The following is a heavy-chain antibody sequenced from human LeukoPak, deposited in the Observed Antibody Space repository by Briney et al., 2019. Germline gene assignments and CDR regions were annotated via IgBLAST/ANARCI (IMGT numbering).Heavy chain of an antibody. J-gene: IGHJ4*02. CDR1: GGSISSYY. D-gene: IGHD4-23*01. CDR2: IYYSGST. CDR3: ARLTVVTGIDY. V-gene: IGHV4-59*08. Sequence: PSETLSLTCTVSGGSISSYYWSWIRQPPGKGLEWIGYIYYSGSTNYNPSLKSRVTISVDTSKNQFSLKLSSVTAADTAVYYCARLTVVTGIDYWGQGTLVTASS.